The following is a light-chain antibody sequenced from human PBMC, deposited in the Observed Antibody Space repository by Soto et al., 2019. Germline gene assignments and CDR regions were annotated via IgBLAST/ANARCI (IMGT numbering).Light chain of an antibody. CDR3: QQYYSTPRT. Sequence: DIGMTQSPDSLAVSLGERASINCKSSQSVLYSSNNKKYLDWYQQKPGQPPKXLIYWTSTRESGVPERFSGSGSGTDFTLTISSLQAEDVEVYYCQQYYSTPRTFGGGTKVDIK. J-gene: IGKJ4*01. V-gene: IGKV4-1*01. CDR2: WTS. CDR1: QSVLYSSNNKKY.